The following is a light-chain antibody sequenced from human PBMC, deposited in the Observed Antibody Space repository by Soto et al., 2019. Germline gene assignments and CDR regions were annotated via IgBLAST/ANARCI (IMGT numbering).Light chain of an antibody. V-gene: IGKV1-6*01. J-gene: IGKJ1*01. CDR1: QGISNE. Sequence: AIHMTQSPSSLSAAVVDIFTITCLASQGISNELGWYQQRPGKAPKVLIYGASNLQSGVPTRFSGSASGTDFTLTISSLQPEDFATYYCLQDYTYPWTFGQGTKVDIK. CDR3: LQDYTYPWT. CDR2: GAS.